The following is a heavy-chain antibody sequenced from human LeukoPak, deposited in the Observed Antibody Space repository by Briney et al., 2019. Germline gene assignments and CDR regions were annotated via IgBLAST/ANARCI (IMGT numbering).Heavy chain of an antibody. D-gene: IGHD3-10*01. Sequence: GASVKVSCKASGYTFTSYAMNWVRQAPGQGLEWMGWVNPNSGGTNYAQKFQGRVTMTRDTSISTAYMELSRLRSDDTAVFYCARDQPDGTMVRGVPPGWGDNWFDPWGQGTLVTVSS. J-gene: IGHJ5*02. CDR3: ARDQPDGTMVRGVPPGWGDNWFDP. V-gene: IGHV1-2*02. CDR2: VNPNSGGT. CDR1: GYTFTSYA.